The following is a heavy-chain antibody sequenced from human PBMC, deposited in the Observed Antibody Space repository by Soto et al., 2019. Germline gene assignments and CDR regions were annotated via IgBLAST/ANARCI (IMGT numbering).Heavy chain of an antibody. V-gene: IGHV3-11*06. CDR3: ARAVPKVNHDYVWGSYRYTTNWFDP. J-gene: IGHJ5*02. D-gene: IGHD3-16*02. CDR2: ISSSSSYT. Sequence: PGGSLRLSCAASGFTFSDYYMSWIRQAPGKGLEWVSYISSSSSYTNYADSVKGRFTISRDNAKNSLYLQMNSLRAEDTAVYYCARAVPKVNHDYVWGSYRYTTNWFDPWGQGTLVTVSS. CDR1: GFTFSDYY.